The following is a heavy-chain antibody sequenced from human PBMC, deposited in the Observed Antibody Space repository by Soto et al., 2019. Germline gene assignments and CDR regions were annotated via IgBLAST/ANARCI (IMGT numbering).Heavy chain of an antibody. J-gene: IGHJ4*02. Sequence: GGSLRLSCAASGFTFSTYAMSWVRQAPGKGLEWVSGISGSGGTTYYADSVKGRFTISRDNSKNTLYLQMNSLRLDDTAVYYCAKEITPRSSNGWPFDSWGQGTLVTVSS. CDR2: ISGSGGTT. V-gene: IGHV3-23*01. CDR1: GFTFSTYA. D-gene: IGHD6-19*01. CDR3: AKEITPRSSNGWPFDS.